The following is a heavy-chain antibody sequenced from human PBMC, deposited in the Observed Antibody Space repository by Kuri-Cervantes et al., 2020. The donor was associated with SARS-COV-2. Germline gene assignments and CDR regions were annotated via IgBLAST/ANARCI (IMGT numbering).Heavy chain of an antibody. CDR2: ISETGGT. J-gene: IGHJ5*02. V-gene: IGHV4-59*01. Sequence: SETLSLTCTVSGDSITIYYWSWIRQSPGKGLEWIGYISETGGTNYNPSLKSRVTVSVDISKNQFSLKMNSVNAADTAVYYCARGTTPVYVSVPLWFHLDLWGQGTLVTVSS. D-gene: IGHD3-10*01. CDR1: GDSITIYY. CDR3: ARGTTPVYVSVPLWFHLDL.